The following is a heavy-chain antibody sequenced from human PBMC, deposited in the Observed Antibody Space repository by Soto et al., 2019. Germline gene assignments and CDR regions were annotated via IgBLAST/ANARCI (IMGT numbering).Heavy chain of an antibody. CDR2: IVVGSGNT. V-gene: IGHV1-58*01. D-gene: IGHD3-10*01. J-gene: IGHJ6*02. CDR3: AAGASYYYYYYGMDV. Sequence: SVKVSCKASGFTFTSSAVQWVRQARGQRLEWIGWIVVGSGNTNYAQKFQERVTITRDMSTSTAYMELSSLRSEDTAVYYCAAGASYYYYYYGMDVWGQGTTVTVSS. CDR1: GFTFTSSA.